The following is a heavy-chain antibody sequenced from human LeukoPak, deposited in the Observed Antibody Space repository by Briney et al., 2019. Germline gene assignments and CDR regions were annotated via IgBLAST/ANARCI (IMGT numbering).Heavy chain of an antibody. D-gene: IGHD3-16*01. V-gene: IGHV4-61*01. Sequence: SETLSLTCTVSGGSVSSGSYYWSWIRQPPGKGLEWIGYIYYSGSTNYNPSLKSRVTISVDTSKNQFSLKLSSVTAADTAVYYCASRYDGRTFPDYWGQGTLVTVSS. J-gene: IGHJ4*02. CDR1: GGSVSSGSYY. CDR2: IYYSGST. CDR3: ASRYDGRTFPDY.